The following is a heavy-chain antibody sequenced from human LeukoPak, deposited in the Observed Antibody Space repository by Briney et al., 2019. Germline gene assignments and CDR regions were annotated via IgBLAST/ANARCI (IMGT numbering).Heavy chain of an antibody. V-gene: IGHV4-39*01. D-gene: IGHD3-16*01. J-gene: IGHJ4*02. CDR3: ARHSRDLRLGELDHFDY. CDR1: GGSINNYNYY. CDR2: IYYSGST. Sequence: TSETLSLTCTVSGGSINNYNYYWGWIRQPPGKGLEWIGSIYYSGSTYHNPSLKSRVTISGDTSKNQFSLKLSSVTAADTAVYYCARHSRDLRLGELDHFDYWGQGTLVTVSS.